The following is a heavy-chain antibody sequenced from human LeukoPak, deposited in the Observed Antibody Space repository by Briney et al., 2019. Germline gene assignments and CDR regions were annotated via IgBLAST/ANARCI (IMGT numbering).Heavy chain of an antibody. J-gene: IGHJ3*02. D-gene: IGHD6-19*01. V-gene: IGHV3-33*01. CDR1: GFTFSSYG. Sequence: GGSLRLSCAASGFTFSSYGMHLVRQAPGEGLEWVAVIWYDGSNKYYADSVKGRFTISRDNSKNTLYLQMSSLRAEDTAVYYCASGLGSGWYPAFDIWGQGTMVTVSS. CDR3: ASGLGSGWYPAFDI. CDR2: IWYDGSNK.